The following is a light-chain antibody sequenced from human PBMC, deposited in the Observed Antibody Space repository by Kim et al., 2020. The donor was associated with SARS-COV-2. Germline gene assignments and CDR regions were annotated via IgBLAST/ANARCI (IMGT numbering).Light chain of an antibody. V-gene: IGKV1-27*01. Sequence: ASIGDRVTITCRASQDIANSLAWYQQKPGKVPQVLIYAASTLQSGVPSRFSGSGAGTEFTLTIDSLQTEDVATYYCQKYNSAPWTFGPGTKVDIK. CDR3: QKYNSAPWT. J-gene: IGKJ1*01. CDR2: AAS. CDR1: QDIANS.